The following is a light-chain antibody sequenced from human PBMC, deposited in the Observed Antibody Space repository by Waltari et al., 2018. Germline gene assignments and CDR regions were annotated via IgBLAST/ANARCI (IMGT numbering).Light chain of an antibody. J-gene: IGLJ2*01. CDR1: TSDIGDYNY. CDR3: SSYTSLTNLFVV. Sequence: QSALTQPSSVSGSPGQSITISCTGSTSDIGDYNYVSWYQQHPGKAPKLVIYDVNNRPAGISNRFSGSKAGNTASLAISGLQAEDEADYYCSSYTSLTNLFVVFGGGTTVTVL. V-gene: IGLV2-14*03. CDR2: DVN.